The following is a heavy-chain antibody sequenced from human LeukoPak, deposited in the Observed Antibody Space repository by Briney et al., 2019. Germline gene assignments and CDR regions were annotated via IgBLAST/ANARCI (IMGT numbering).Heavy chain of an antibody. D-gene: IGHD6-19*01. CDR3: ARRAVTQDY. CDR2: INHSGST. CDR1: GGSFSGYY. V-gene: IGHV4-34*01. J-gene: IGHJ4*02. Sequence: SETLSLTCAVYGGSFSGYYWSWIRQPPGKGLEWIGEINHSGSTNYNPSLKSRVTISVDTSKNQFSLKLSSVTAADTAVYYCARRAVTQDYRGQGTLVTVSS.